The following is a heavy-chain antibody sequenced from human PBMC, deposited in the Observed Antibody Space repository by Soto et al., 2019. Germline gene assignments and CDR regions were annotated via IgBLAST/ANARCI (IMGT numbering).Heavy chain of an antibody. CDR1: GVSIGSGGFY. CDR2: IYYSGTS. J-gene: IGHJ5*02. D-gene: IGHD4-4*01. CDR3: GRESSNYPNWFDP. V-gene: IGHV4-31*03. Sequence: QVQLQGSGPGLVKPSQTLSLTCTVSGVSIGSGGFYWSWIRQHPGKGLEWIGHIYYSGTSYYNPSLKSRVFLSLDTSKNQFSLKLYSVTAEDTAVYYCGRESSNYPNWFDPWGQGTLVTVSS.